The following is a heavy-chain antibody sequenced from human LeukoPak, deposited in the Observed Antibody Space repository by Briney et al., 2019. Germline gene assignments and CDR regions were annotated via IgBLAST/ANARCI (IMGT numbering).Heavy chain of an antibody. CDR3: ARESSSGWDY. V-gene: IGHV1-2*02. J-gene: IGHJ4*02. Sequence: ASVKVSCKASGYSFTGYFIHWVRQGPGQGLEWMGWINPNSGGSNFAQKFQGRVTMTRDTSIGTAYMELTSLRSDDTAVYYCARESSSGWDYWGQGTLVSVSS. CDR2: INPNSGGS. D-gene: IGHD6-19*01. CDR1: GYSFTGYF.